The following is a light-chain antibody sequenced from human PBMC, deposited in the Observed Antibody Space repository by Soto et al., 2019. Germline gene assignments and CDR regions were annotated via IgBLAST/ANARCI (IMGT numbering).Light chain of an antibody. V-gene: IGLV3-1*01. J-gene: IGLJ1*01. CDR3: QAWDSSTAGV. CDR1: KLGDKY. CDR2: QNS. Sequence: SSELTQPPSVSVSPGQTASITCSGDKLGDKYACWYQQKPGQSPVLVIYQNSKRPSGIPERFSGSNSGNTATLTISGTQAMDEADYYCQAWDSSTAGVFGTGTNLTVL.